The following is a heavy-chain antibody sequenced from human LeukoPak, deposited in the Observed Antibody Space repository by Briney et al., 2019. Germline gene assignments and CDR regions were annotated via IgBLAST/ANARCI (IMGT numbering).Heavy chain of an antibody. CDR3: ARGDFWSGYYF. V-gene: IGHV4-34*01. J-gene: IGHJ4*02. CDR1: GGSFSGYY. Sequence: SETLSLTCAVYGGSFSGYYWSWIRQPPGKGLEWIGEINHSGSTNYNPSLKSRVTISVDTSKNQFSLKLSSVTAADTAVYYCARGDFWSGYYFGGQGTLVTGSS. D-gene: IGHD3-3*01. CDR2: INHSGST.